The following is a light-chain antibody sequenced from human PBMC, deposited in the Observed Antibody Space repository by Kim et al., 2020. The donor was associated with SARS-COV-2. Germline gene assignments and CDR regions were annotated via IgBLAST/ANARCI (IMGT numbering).Light chain of an antibody. CDR2: QSG. CDR3: QQYAKGST. V-gene: IGKV1-5*01. CDR1: KTVEVW. J-gene: IGKJ1*01. Sequence: ESSGDTGIIAGRPSKTVEVWVAWYQQRPGQAPRLLMHQSGGLQKGVPSRFNGTGSGTDFTLTIDNVQSSDFATYFCQQYAKGSTFGQGTKVDIK.